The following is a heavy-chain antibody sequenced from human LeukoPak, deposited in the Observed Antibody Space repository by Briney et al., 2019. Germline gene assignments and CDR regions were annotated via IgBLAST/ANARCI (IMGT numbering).Heavy chain of an antibody. CDR3: ARVPGDCGGDCYSYYYYMDV. V-gene: IGHV3-7*01. CDR1: GFTFSSYW. J-gene: IGHJ6*03. CDR2: IKQDGSEK. D-gene: IGHD2-21*01. Sequence: PGGSLRLSCEASGFTFSSYWMSWVRQAPGKGLEWVANIKQDGSEKYYVDSVKGRFTISRDNAKNSLYLQMNSLRAEDTAVYYCARVPGDCGGDCYSYYYYMDVWGKGTTVTVS.